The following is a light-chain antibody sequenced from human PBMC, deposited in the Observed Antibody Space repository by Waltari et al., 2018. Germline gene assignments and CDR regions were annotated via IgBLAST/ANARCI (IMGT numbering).Light chain of an antibody. CDR3: CSYAGRATWA. J-gene: IGLJ3*02. CDR1: SSDLGGYES. CDR2: DVN. V-gene: IGLV2-11*01. Sequence: QSALTQPRSVSGSPGHSVTIPFPGTSSDLGGYESVSWYQQHPGKAPKLVIYDVNKRPSGVPDRFSGSKSGNTASLTISGLQADDEADYNCCSYAGRATWAFGGGTKLTVL.